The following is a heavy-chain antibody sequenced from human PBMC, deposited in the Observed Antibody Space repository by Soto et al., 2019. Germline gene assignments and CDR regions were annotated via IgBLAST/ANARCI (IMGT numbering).Heavy chain of an antibody. V-gene: IGHV3-23*01. CDR3: AKDSEGPYDAFDI. Sequence: PGGSLRLSCAASGFTFSSYAMGWVRQAPGKGLEWVSAISGSGGSTYYADSVKGRFTISRDNSKNTLYLQMNSLRAEDTAVYYCAKDSEGPYDAFDIWGQGTMVTVSS. J-gene: IGHJ3*02. CDR1: GFTFSSYA. CDR2: ISGSGGST.